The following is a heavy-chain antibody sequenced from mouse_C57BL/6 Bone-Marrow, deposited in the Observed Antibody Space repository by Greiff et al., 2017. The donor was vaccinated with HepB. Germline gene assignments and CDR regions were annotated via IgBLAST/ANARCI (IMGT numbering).Heavy chain of an antibody. V-gene: IGHV5-17*01. CDR3: ARCYYGSSSH. D-gene: IGHD1-1*01. CDR1: GFTFSDYG. CDR2: ISSGSSTI. J-gene: IGHJ4*01. Sequence: EVNLLESGGGLVKPGGSLKLSCAASGFTFSDYGMHWVRQAPEKGLEWVAYISSGSSTIYYADTVKGRFTISRDNAKNTLFLQMTSLRSEDTAMYYCARCYYGSSSHWGQGTSVTVSS.